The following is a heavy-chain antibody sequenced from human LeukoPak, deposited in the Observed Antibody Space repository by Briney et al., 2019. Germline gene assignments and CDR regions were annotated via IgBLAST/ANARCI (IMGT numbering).Heavy chain of an antibody. V-gene: IGHV3-53*01. J-gene: IGHJ4*02. CDR2: IYSGGGK. D-gene: IGHD4-17*01. Sequence: PGGALRLSCAASGFSLISNYMSWGRQAPGKGVEGVAVIYSGGGKYYADSVKGRFTISRDNSKNTLYLQMNSLRAEDTAVYYCVRGDYGDYTLFDYWGQGTLVTVSS. CDR3: VRGDYGDYTLFDY. CDR1: GFSLISNY.